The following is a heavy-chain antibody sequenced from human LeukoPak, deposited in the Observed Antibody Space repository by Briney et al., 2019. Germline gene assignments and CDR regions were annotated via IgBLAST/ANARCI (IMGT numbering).Heavy chain of an antibody. CDR2: IYYSGST. CDR1: GGSVSSGTYY. D-gene: IGHD2-8*01. J-gene: IGHJ3*02. CDR3: TRSTNLEAFDI. V-gene: IGHV4-61*01. Sequence: LETLSLTCTVSGGSVSSGTYYWSWIRQPPGKGLEWIGYIYYSGSTNYNPSLKSRVTVSVDTSKNQCSLKLNSVTTADTAVYYCTRSTNLEAFDIWGQGTMVTVSS.